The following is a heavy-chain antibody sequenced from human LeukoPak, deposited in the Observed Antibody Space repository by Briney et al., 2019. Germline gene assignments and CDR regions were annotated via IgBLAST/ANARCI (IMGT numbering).Heavy chain of an antibody. V-gene: IGHV3-23*01. CDR3: AKSGLIRFDY. D-gene: IGHD2-15*01. J-gene: IGHJ4*02. CDR2: FSGSGGNT. Sequence: QSGGSLRLSCAASGFTFSSYAMSWVRQAPGKGLEWVSTFSGSGGNTYYADSVKGRFTISRDNSKNTLYLQMNSLRAEDTAVYYCAKSGLIRFDYWGQGTLVTVSS. CDR1: GFTFSSYA.